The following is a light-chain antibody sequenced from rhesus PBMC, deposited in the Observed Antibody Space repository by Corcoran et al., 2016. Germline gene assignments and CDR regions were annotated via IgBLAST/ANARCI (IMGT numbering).Light chain of an antibody. Sequence: DIQMTQSPSSLSASVGDRVTITCRASQGITDDLAWYQPKPGETPKLLIYEASSLQSGIPSRFSVSGCVTDFTLTISSLQSEDFATYYCQHYYPTPWTFGQGTKVEIK. CDR1: QGITDD. CDR3: QHYYPTPWT. V-gene: IGKV1-25*01. J-gene: IGKJ1*01. CDR2: EAS.